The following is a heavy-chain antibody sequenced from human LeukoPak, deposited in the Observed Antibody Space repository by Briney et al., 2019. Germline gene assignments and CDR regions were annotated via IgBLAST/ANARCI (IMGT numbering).Heavy chain of an antibody. J-gene: IGHJ6*04. CDR1: GVTFSSYA. V-gene: IGHV1-69*13. Sequence: GASVKLSCTASGVTFSSYAISWVRQAPGQGLEWMGGIIPIFVTANYAQKFQGRVTITADEATSTAYMELSSLRSEDTAVYYCARVGGDIVVVPAAARYYYYGMDVWGKGTTVTVSS. CDR3: ARVGGDIVVVPAAARYYYYGMDV. CDR2: IIPIFVTA. D-gene: IGHD2-2*01.